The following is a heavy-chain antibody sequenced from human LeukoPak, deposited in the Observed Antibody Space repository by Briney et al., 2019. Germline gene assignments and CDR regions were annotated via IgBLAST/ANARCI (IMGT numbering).Heavy chain of an antibody. Sequence: SVKVSCKASGGTFSSYAISWVRQAPGQGLEWMGGIIPIFGTANYAQKLQGRVTMTTDTSTSTAYMELRSLRSDDTAVYYCTRDRISLDAFDIWGQGTMVTVSS. V-gene: IGHV1-69*05. CDR2: IIPIFGTA. D-gene: IGHD3-3*02. CDR1: GGTFSSYA. CDR3: TRDRISLDAFDI. J-gene: IGHJ3*02.